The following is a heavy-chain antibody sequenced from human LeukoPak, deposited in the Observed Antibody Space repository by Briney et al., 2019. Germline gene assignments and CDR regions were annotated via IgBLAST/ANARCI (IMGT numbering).Heavy chain of an antibody. Sequence: GGSPRLSCAASGFTFSSYAMSWVRQAPGKGLEWVSGISGSGGGTYYADSVKGRFTISRDNSKNTLYLQMNSLRAEDTAVYYCARGPNMVCLYFGYWGQGTLVTVSS. V-gene: IGHV3-23*01. CDR2: ISGSGGGT. CDR3: ARGPNMVCLYFGY. J-gene: IGHJ4*02. CDR1: GFTFSSYA. D-gene: IGHD3-10*01.